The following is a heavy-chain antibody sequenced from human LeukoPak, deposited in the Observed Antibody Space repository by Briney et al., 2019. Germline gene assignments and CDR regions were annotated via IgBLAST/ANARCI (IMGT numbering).Heavy chain of an antibody. CDR2: TNSGGTST. Sequence: GGSLRLSCATSGFPFSDFSMSWVRQAPWKGLEWISTTNSGGTSTYYAESVKGRFTISRDNSKNTLYLQMSSLRVEDTAVYYCAKQSYARSLGEGGPGTLVSVSS. CDR1: GFPFSDFS. J-gene: IGHJ4*02. CDR3: AKQSYARSLGE. D-gene: IGHD2-8*01. V-gene: IGHV3-23*01.